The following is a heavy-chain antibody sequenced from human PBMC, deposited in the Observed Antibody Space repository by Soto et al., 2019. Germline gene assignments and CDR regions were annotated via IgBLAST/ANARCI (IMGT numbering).Heavy chain of an antibody. Sequence: SETLCLTCTVSGDSTRSGNYYRSWIRQFPEKSLEWIGYIYYSGSSNYNPSLKSRVSISVDTSKNQFSLKLRSVTAADTAVYYCARVGNQAVDYWGQGSLVTVSS. D-gene: IGHD1-1*01. CDR1: GDSTRSGNYY. V-gene: IGHV4-30-4*01. J-gene: IGHJ4*02. CDR2: IYYSGSS. CDR3: ARVGNQAVDY.